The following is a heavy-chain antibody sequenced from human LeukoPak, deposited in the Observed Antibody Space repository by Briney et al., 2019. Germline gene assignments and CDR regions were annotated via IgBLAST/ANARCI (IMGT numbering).Heavy chain of an antibody. V-gene: IGHV3-30*18. CDR2: ISYDGSNK. Sequence: PGGSLRLSCAASGFTFSSYGIYWVRQAPGKGLEWVALISYDGSNKYYADSVKGRFTISRDNSKNTLYLQMNSLRAEDTAVYYCANENYYGSGSYPDYWGQGTLVTVSS. D-gene: IGHD3-10*01. CDR1: GFTFSSYG. CDR3: ANENYYGSGSYPDY. J-gene: IGHJ4*02.